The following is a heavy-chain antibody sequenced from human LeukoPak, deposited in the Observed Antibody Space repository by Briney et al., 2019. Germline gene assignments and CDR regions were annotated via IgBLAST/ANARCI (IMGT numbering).Heavy chain of an antibody. D-gene: IGHD3-3*01. Sequence: SETLSLTCTVSGGSISSNNYFWGRIRQPPGKGLEWIGSIYDSGSTYYNPSLKSRVTISVDTSKNQFSLKLNSVTAADTAMYYCQSRFLEWLLDYWGQGTLVTVSS. CDR2: IYDSGST. V-gene: IGHV4-39*01. J-gene: IGHJ4*02. CDR3: QSRFLEWLLDY. CDR1: GGSISSNNYF.